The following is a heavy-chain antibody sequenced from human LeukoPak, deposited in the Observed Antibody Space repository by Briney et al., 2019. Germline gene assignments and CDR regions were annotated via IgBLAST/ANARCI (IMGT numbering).Heavy chain of an antibody. V-gene: IGHV3-23*01. CDR1: GFSFSSYA. CDR2: ISGGGGTT. CDR3: AKDSSISWYRNWFDL. Sequence: GGSLRLSCAASGFSFSSYAMSWVRQAPGKGLEWVSAISGGGGTTYYADSVRGRFTIYRDNSKNTLYLQMNSLRAEDTAVYCCAKDSSISWYRNWFDLWGKGTLVTVSS. J-gene: IGHJ5*02. D-gene: IGHD6-13*01.